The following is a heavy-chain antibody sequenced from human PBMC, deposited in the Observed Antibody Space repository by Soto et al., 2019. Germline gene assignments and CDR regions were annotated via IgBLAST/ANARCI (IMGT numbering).Heavy chain of an antibody. CDR1: GYTFTSYA. Sequence: ASVKVSCKASGYTFTSYAMHWVRQAPGQRLEWMGWINAGNGNTKYSQKFQGRVTITRDTSASTAYMELSSLRSEDTAVYYCARVDWLQLERFDYWGQGTLVTVSS. V-gene: IGHV1-3*01. CDR3: ARVDWLQLERFDY. J-gene: IGHJ4*02. CDR2: INAGNGNT. D-gene: IGHD1-1*01.